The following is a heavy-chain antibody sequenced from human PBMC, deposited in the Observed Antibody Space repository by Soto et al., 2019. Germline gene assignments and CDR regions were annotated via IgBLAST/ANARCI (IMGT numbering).Heavy chain of an antibody. V-gene: IGHV3-64*01. CDR3: ARSYGDYEDYYYYYMDV. CDR2: ISSNGGST. J-gene: IGHJ6*03. Sequence: EVQLVESGGGLVQPGGSLRLSCAASGFTFSSYAMHWVRQAPGKGLEYVSAISSNGGSTYYANSVKGRFTISRDNSKNTRYLQMGSLRAEDMAVYYCARSYGDYEDYYYYYMDVWGKGTTVTVSS. CDR1: GFTFSSYA. D-gene: IGHD4-17*01.